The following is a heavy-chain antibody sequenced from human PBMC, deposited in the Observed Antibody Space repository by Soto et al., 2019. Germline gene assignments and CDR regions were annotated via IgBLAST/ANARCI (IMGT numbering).Heavy chain of an antibody. CDR1: GFTFSHYT. CDR3: ARRHQQQLDRQWFDP. J-gene: IGHJ5*02. D-gene: IGHD6-13*01. V-gene: IGHV3-21*01. CDR2: ISTDSAYI. Sequence: EVQLVESGGGLVKPGGSLRLSCAASGFTFSHYTMNWVRQAPEKGLEWVSSISTDSAYIHYADSVKGRFIISRDNAKNSIFLQMNSLRAEDTAVYYCARRHQQQLDRQWFDPWGQGTLVSVSS.